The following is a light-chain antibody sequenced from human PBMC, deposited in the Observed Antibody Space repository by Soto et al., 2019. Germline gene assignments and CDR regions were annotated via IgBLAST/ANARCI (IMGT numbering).Light chain of an antibody. CDR3: QQYNNWPSIT. Sequence: EIVMTQSPATLSVSPGERATLSCRASQSVNSNLAWYQQKPGQAPRLLIYDTSTRATGIPARFSGSGSGTEFTLTISSLQSEXFAVYYCQQYNNWPSITFGQGTRLEIK. CDR2: DTS. CDR1: QSVNSN. J-gene: IGKJ5*01. V-gene: IGKV3-15*01.